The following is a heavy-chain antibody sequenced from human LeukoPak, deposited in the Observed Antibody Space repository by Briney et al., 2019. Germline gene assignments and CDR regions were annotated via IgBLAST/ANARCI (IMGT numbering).Heavy chain of an antibody. CDR3: ARVKGNTATLED. V-gene: IGHV1-2*02. D-gene: IGHD5-18*01. Sequence: ASVKVSCKASGYTFSAYYMHWVRQAPGQGLEWMGYINPNSGGTKYAQKSQGRVTLTRDTSISTAYMELSRLRSDDTAVYYCARVKGNTATLEDWGQGTLVTVS. J-gene: IGHJ4*02. CDR1: GYTFSAYY. CDR2: INPNSGGT.